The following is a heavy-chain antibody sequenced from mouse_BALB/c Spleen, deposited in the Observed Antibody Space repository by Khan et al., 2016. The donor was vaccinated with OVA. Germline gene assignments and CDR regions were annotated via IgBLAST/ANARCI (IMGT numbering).Heavy chain of an antibody. J-gene: IGHJ2*01. V-gene: IGHV3-2*02. Sequence: EVQLQESGPGLVKPSQSLSLTCTVTGYSITSDYAWNWIRQFPGNKLEWMGYISYSGNPNYNPSLRSRISITRDTSKNQFFPQLNSVTTEDTATYYCARVYGGDFDYWGQGTTLTVSS. CDR2: ISYSGNP. D-gene: IGHD1-1*01. CDR3: ARVYGGDFDY. CDR1: GYSITSDYA.